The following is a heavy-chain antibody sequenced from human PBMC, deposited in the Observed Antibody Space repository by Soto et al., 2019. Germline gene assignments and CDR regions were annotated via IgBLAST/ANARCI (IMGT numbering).Heavy chain of an antibody. CDR3: ARGGRVVRGVIIVFDY. CDR2: ISSSSSYI. J-gene: IGHJ4*02. V-gene: IGHV3-21*01. Sequence: EVQLVESGGGLVKPGGSLRLSCAASGFTFSSYSMNWVRQAPGKGLEWVSSISSSSSYIYYADSVKGRFTISRDNAKNSLYLQMNSLRAEDTAVYYCARGGRVVRGVIIVFDYWGQGTLVTVSS. CDR1: GFTFSSYS. D-gene: IGHD3-10*01.